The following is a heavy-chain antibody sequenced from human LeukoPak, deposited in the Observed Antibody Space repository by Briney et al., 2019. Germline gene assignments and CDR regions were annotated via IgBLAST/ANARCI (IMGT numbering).Heavy chain of an antibody. D-gene: IGHD2/OR15-2a*01. Sequence: GGSLRLSCAASGFTFSNAWMSWARQAPGKGLEWVGRIKSKTDGETTDYAAPVKGRFTISRDDSKNTLYLQVNSLKTDDTAVYYCTTRNRVTGSLDYWGQGTLVTVSS. CDR3: TTRNRVTGSLDY. V-gene: IGHV3-15*01. J-gene: IGHJ4*02. CDR1: GFTFSNAW. CDR2: IKSKTDGETT.